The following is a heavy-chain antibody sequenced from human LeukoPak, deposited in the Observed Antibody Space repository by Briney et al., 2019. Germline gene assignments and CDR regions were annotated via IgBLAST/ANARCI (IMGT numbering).Heavy chain of an antibody. D-gene: IGHD5-18*01. Sequence: GGSLRLSCVASGFTVSNHWMSWVRQAPGRGLEWVANIREERGQEYYVDSVKGRFTISKNSAKNSLYLQMNTLRVEDTAMYYCASLDTAKQPLANHWGQGTLVTVSS. CDR1: GFTVSNHW. V-gene: IGHV3-7*03. CDR3: ASLDTAKQPLANH. J-gene: IGHJ5*02. CDR2: IREERGQE.